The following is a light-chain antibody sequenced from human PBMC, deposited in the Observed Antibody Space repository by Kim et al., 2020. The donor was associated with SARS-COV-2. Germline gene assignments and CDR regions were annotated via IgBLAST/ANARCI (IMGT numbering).Light chain of an antibody. J-gene: IGLJ3*02. CDR2: GKY. CDR1: SLGNDS. CDR3: SSRDTTGDHVV. Sequence: ALGKTVRMTCKGNSLGNDSATWYQQRPGQAPILVIYGKYDRPSGIPDRFSGSASGNTASLTITGAQAEDEGDYYCSSRDTTGDHVVFGGGTKLTVL. V-gene: IGLV3-19*01.